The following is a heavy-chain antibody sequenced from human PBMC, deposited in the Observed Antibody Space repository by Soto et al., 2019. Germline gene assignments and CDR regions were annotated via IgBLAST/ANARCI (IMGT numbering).Heavy chain of an antibody. CDR2: IIPIFGTA. CDR1: GGTFSSYA. Sequence: QVQLVQSGAEVKKPGSSVKVSCKASGGTFSSYAISWVRQAPGQGLEWMGGIIPIFGTANYAQKFQGRVTITADESTSTAYMELSSLRSEDTAVYYCARDPVSEDNWNYGWFDPWGQGTLVTVSS. CDR3: ARDPVSEDNWNYGWFDP. J-gene: IGHJ5*02. D-gene: IGHD1-7*01. V-gene: IGHV1-69*01.